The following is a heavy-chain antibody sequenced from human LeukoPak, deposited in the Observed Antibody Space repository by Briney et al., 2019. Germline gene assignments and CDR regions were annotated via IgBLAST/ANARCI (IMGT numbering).Heavy chain of an antibody. J-gene: IGHJ4*02. D-gene: IGHD5-12*01. CDR3: ARDILTKQAYSGYDN. CDR2: ISSSSNTI. CDR1: GFTFSSYS. V-gene: IGHV3-48*02. Sequence: GGSLRLSCAASGFTFSSYSMNWVRQAPGKGLEWVSYISSSSNTIYYADSVKGRFTISRDNAKNPLYLQMNSLGDEDTAVYYCARDILTKQAYSGYDNWGQGTLVTVSS.